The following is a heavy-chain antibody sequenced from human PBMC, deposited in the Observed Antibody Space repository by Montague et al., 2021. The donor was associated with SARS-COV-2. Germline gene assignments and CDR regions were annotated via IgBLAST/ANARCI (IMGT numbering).Heavy chain of an antibody. CDR1: DGSFSDYS. V-gene: IGHV4-34*01. J-gene: IGHJ4*02. D-gene: IGHD3-22*01. CDR3: ARAREDSNMVVVVVSGGEYYFDF. Sequence: SETLSLTCAVYDGSFSDYSWTWIRQPPAKGLEWIGEINHRGSTNYNPSLKSRVTISVDTSKNQCPLTMTFVTATDTAVYYCARAREDSNMVVVVVSGGEYYFDFWGQGTLVAVSS. CDR2: INHRGST.